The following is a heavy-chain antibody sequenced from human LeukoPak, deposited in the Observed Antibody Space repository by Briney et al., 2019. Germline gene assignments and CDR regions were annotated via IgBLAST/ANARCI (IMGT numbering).Heavy chain of an antibody. CDR3: ASSGVFPHNPLDY. CDR2: IYSGGDT. J-gene: IGHJ4*02. V-gene: IGHV3-53*01. D-gene: IGHD6-19*01. CDR1: GFTFSDYY. Sequence: PGGSLRLSCAASGFTFSDYYMSWVRQAPGKGLEWVSLIYSGGDTYYADSVKGRFTISRDNSKNTLYLQMNSLRAEDTAVYYCASSGVFPHNPLDYWGQGTLVTVSS.